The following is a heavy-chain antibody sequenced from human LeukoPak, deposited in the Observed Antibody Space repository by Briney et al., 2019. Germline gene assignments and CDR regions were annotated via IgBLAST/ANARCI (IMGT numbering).Heavy chain of an antibody. V-gene: IGHV3-7*01. CDR1: GFTFSSYW. J-gene: IGHJ4*02. CDR2: IKQDGSEK. CDR3: AKVSPVFGVGPI. Sequence: PGGSLRLSCAASGFTFSSYWMSWVRQAPGKGLEWVANIKQDGSEKYYADSVKGRFTISRDNSKNTLYLQMNSLRAEDTAVYYCAKVSPVFGVGPIWGQGTLVTVSS. D-gene: IGHD3-3*01.